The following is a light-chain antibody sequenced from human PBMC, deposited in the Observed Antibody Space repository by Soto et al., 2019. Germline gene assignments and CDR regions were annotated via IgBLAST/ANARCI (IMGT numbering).Light chain of an antibody. CDR3: SSYTSSSTFYVV. V-gene: IGLV2-14*01. Sequence: QSALTQPASVSGSPGQSITISCTGTSSDVGGYNYVSWYQQHPGKAPKLMIYEVSNRPSGVSNRFSGSKSGNTASLTISELQAEDEADYYCSSYTSSSTFYVVFGGGTQLTVL. CDR1: SSDVGGYNY. CDR2: EVS. J-gene: IGLJ2*01.